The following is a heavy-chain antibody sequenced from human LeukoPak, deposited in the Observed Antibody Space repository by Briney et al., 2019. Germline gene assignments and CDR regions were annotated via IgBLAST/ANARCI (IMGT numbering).Heavy chain of an antibody. Sequence: PSETLSLTCAVYGGSFSGYYWSWIRQPAGKGLEWIGRIYTSGSTNYNPSLKSRVTMSVDTSKNQFSLKLSSVTAADTAVYYCARHSPVGIFYFDYWGQGTLVTVSS. D-gene: IGHD1-26*01. CDR2: IYTSGST. CDR3: ARHSPVGIFYFDY. V-gene: IGHV4-59*10. CDR1: GGSFSGYY. J-gene: IGHJ4*02.